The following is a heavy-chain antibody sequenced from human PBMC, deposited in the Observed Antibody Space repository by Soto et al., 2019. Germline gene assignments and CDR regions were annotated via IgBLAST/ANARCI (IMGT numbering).Heavy chain of an antibody. V-gene: IGHV3-23*01. D-gene: IGHD3-22*01. J-gene: IGHJ4*02. Sequence: PGGSLRLSCAASGFSFSSYAMSWVRQAPGKGLEWVSAISAGGGLTYYADSVKGRFTISRDNSENTLYLHMNSPRAEDTAVYYCANYYYDSGGYSAFDYWGQGTLVTVSS. CDR2: ISAGGGLT. CDR3: ANYYYDSGGYSAFDY. CDR1: GFSFSSYA.